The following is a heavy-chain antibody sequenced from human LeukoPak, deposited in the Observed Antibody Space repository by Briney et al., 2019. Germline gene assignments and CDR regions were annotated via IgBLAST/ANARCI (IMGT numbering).Heavy chain of an antibody. CDR2: INSDGTST. D-gene: IGHD6-13*01. J-gene: IGHJ4*02. CDR3: ARSAAAFDY. CDR1: GFTFSSYW. Sequence: GGSLRLSCAASGFTFSSYWIHWVRQAPGKGLVWVSRINSDGTSTRSADSAKGRFTISRDNATKTYYLQMNSLRAEDTAVYYCARSAAAFDYWGQGTLVTVSS. V-gene: IGHV3-74*01.